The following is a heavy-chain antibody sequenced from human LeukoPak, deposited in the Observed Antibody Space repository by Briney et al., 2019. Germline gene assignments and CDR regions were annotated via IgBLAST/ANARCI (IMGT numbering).Heavy chain of an antibody. V-gene: IGHV1-18*01. D-gene: IGHD6-6*01. Sequence: GASVKVSCKASGYTFTSYGISWVRQAPGQGLEWMGWISAYNGNTNYAQKLQGRVTMTTDTSTSAAYMELRSLRSDDTAVYYCAREGGGAYSSSSGADFDYWGQGTLVTVSS. J-gene: IGHJ4*02. CDR2: ISAYNGNT. CDR3: AREGGGAYSSSSGADFDY. CDR1: GYTFTSYG.